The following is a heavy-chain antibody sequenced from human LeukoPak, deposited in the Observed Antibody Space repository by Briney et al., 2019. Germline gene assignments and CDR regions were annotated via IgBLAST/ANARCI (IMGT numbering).Heavy chain of an antibody. CDR1: GFTFDDYA. CDR3: AKDMGAYFEMTSGAFEI. D-gene: IGHD1-26*01. Sequence: GGSLRLSCAVSGFTFDDYAMHWVRQVPGKGLEWVSGINWNSDSIGYADSVKGRFTISRDNAKNSLYLQMNSLRAEDTALYYCAKDMGAYFEMTSGAFEIWGQGTMVTVSS. CDR2: INWNSDSI. J-gene: IGHJ3*02. V-gene: IGHV3-9*01.